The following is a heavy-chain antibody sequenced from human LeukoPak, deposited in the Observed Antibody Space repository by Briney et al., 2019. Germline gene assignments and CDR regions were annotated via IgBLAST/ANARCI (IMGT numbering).Heavy chain of an antibody. D-gene: IGHD3-22*01. CDR2: INHSGST. CDR1: GGSFSGYY. V-gene: IGHV4-34*01. CDR3: ATDPPSSGYGY. Sequence: SETLSLTCAVYGGSFSGYYWSWIRQPPGKGLEWIGEINHSGSTNYNPSLKSRVTISVDTSKNQFSLKLSSVTAADTAVYYCATDPPSSGYGYWGQGILVTVSS. J-gene: IGHJ4*02.